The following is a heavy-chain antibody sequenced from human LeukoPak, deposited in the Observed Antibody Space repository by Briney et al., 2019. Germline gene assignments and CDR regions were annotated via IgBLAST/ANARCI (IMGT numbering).Heavy chain of an antibody. J-gene: IGHJ4*02. Sequence: PSETLSLTCAVYGGSFSGYYWSWIRQPPGKGLEWIGEINHSGSTNYNPSLKSRVTISVDTSKNQFSLKLSSVTAADTAVYYCARGGGIVVVPAAIPYDYWGQGTLVTVSS. CDR2: INHSGST. V-gene: IGHV4-34*01. CDR1: GGSFSGYY. D-gene: IGHD2-2*01. CDR3: ARGGGIVVVPAAIPYDY.